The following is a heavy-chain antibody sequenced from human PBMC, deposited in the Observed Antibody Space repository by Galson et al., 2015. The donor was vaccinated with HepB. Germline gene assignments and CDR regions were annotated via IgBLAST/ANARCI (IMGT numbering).Heavy chain of an antibody. V-gene: IGHV3-7*01. Sequence: SLRLSCAASGFTFSMYWMTWVRQAPGKGLEWVANIKQDGSEKFYVDSVKGRFTISRDNAKKSLYLQMNSLRTEDTALYYCARVGYRSGWYNEDDYWGQGTLVTVSS. D-gene: IGHD6-19*01. CDR3: ARVGYRSGWYNEDDY. CDR1: GFTFSMYW. CDR2: IKQDGSEK. J-gene: IGHJ4*02.